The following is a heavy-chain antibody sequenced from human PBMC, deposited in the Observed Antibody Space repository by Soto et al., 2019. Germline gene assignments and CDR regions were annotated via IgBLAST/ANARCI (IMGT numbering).Heavy chain of an antibody. CDR3: ARDGDNAFDI. J-gene: IGHJ3*02. CDR2: IWYDGSNK. CDR1: GFIFCSYA. Sequence: QVHLVQSGGGVVQPGRSLRLSCEASGFIFCSYAMHWVRQAPGKGLEWVAVIWYDGSNKYYADSVKGRLTISRDNSKNTLSLQMNSLRAEDTAVYYCARDGDNAFDIWGQGTMVTVSS. V-gene: IGHV3-33*01. D-gene: IGHD3-10*01.